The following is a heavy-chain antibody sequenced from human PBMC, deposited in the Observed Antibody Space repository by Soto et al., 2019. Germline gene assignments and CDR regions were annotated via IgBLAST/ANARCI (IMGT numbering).Heavy chain of an antibody. CDR3: ARSSSYYPFDY. D-gene: IGHD3-22*01. J-gene: IGHJ4*02. CDR1: GGSFSGYY. CDR2: INHSGST. V-gene: IGHV4-34*01. Sequence: PSETLSLTCAVYGGSFSGYYWSWIRQPPGKGLEWIGEINHSGSTNYNPSLKSRVTISVDTSKNQFSLKLSSVTAADTAVYYCARSSSYYPFDYWGQGTLVTVSS.